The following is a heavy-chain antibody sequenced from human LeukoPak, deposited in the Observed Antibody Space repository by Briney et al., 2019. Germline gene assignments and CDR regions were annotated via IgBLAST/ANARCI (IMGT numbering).Heavy chain of an antibody. CDR3: ARGGYSSSALGSLMDV. D-gene: IGHD6-6*01. Sequence: SETLSLTCAVYGGSFSGNYWSWLRQPPGNGLEWIGEINHSGSTNYNPSLKSRVTISVDTSKNQFSLKLSSVTAADTAVYYCARGGYSSSALGSLMDVWGKGTTVTVSS. V-gene: IGHV4-34*01. J-gene: IGHJ6*03. CDR1: GGSFSGNY. CDR2: INHSGST.